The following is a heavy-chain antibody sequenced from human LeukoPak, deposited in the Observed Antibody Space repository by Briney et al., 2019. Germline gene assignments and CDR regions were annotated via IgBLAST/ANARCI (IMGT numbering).Heavy chain of an antibody. Sequence: ASVKVSCKASGYTFTSYGISWVRQAPGQGLEWMGWISAYNGHTNCAQKLQGRVTMTTDTSTSTAYMELRSLRSDDTADYYCARGGRWELPRPYAFDIWGQGTMVTVSS. CDR3: ARGGRWELPRPYAFDI. CDR1: GYTFTSYG. D-gene: IGHD1-26*01. CDR2: ISAYNGHT. V-gene: IGHV1-18*01. J-gene: IGHJ3*02.